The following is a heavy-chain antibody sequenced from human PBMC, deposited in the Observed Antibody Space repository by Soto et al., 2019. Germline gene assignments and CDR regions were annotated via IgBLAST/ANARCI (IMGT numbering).Heavy chain of an antibody. Sequence: QVQLQESGPGLVKPSETLSLTCTVSGGSISSYYWSWIRQPPGKGLEWIGFIYYSESTNYNSSLQSRVTISVDTSKNQFSLRLTSVTAADTAVYYCARAVEMYASGWYYFDYWGQGTLVTVSS. CDR3: ARAVEMYASGWYYFDY. CDR1: GGSISSYY. CDR2: IYYSEST. V-gene: IGHV4-59*01. J-gene: IGHJ4*02. D-gene: IGHD6-19*01.